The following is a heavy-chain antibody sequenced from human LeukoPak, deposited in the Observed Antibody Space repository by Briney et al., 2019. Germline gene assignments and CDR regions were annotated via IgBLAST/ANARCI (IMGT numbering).Heavy chain of an antibody. V-gene: IGHV3-23*01. CDR2: ISGSGGST. CDR1: GFTFNDYS. J-gene: IGHJ4*02. CDR3: AKTRGDY. Sequence: GGSLRLSCAVSGFTFNDYSINWVRQAPGKGLEWVSAISGSGGSTYYADSVKGRFTISRDNSKNTLYLQMNSLRAEDTAVYYCAKTRGDYWGQGTLVTVSS.